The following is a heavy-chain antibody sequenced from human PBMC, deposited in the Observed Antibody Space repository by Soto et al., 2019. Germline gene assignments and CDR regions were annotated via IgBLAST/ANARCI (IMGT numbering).Heavy chain of an antibody. CDR1: GGSISSGGYS. Sequence: PSETLSLTCAVSGGSISSGGYSWSRIRQPPGKGLEWIGYIYHSGSTYYNPSLKSRVTISVDRSKNQFSLKLSSVTAADTAVYYCARGGNDLIHYYYGMDVWGQGTTVTVSS. D-gene: IGHD1-1*01. CDR3: ARGGNDLIHYYYGMDV. V-gene: IGHV4-30-2*01. J-gene: IGHJ6*02. CDR2: IYHSGST.